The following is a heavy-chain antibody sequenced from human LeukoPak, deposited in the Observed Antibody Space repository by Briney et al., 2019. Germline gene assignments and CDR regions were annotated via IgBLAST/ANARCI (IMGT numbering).Heavy chain of an antibody. CDR1: GFTFSSYS. CDR2: ISSSSSYI. J-gene: IGHJ3*02. V-gene: IGHV3-21*01. D-gene: IGHD6-13*01. CDR3: ARARAAAGPDAFDI. Sequence: GGSLRLSCAASGFTFSSYSMNWVRQAPGKGLECVSSISSSSSYIYYADSVKGRFTISRDNAKNSLYLQMNSLRAEDTAVYYCARARAAAGPDAFDIWGQGTMVTVSS.